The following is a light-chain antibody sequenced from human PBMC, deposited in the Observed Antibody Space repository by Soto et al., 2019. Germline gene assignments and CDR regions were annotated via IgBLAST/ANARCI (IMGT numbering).Light chain of an antibody. J-gene: IGLJ3*02. Sequence: QSVLTQPPSASGSPGQSVTISCTGTSSDVGAYNYVSWYQQHAGKAPQLVIYEVTKRPSGVPDRFSGSKSANPASLTVSGLQTEDEADYYCSAFAASNTWVFGGGTKLTVL. CDR3: SAFAASNTWV. V-gene: IGLV2-8*01. CDR1: SSDVGAYNY. CDR2: EVT.